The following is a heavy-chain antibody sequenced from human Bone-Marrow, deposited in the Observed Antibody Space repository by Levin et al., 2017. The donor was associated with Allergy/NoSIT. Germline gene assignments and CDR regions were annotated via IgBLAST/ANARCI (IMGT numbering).Heavy chain of an antibody. CDR1: GTSIRRFY. CDR2: IYYSGET. V-gene: IGHV4-59*12. J-gene: IGHJ6*02. D-gene: IGHD1-20*01. CDR3: ARDGGNWNDVDFHYGMDV. Sequence: SQTLSLPCTVSGTSIRRFYWSWIRQSPGKGLEWIGYIYYSGETDYNPSLKSRVTISVDRSQNRFSLNLNSVTAADTAVYYCARDGGNWNDVDFHYGMDVWGQGTTVVVS.